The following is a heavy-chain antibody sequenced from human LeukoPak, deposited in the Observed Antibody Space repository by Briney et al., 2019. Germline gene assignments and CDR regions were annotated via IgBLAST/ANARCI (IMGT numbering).Heavy chain of an antibody. V-gene: IGHV3-43*02. CDR2: ISGDGGST. Sequence: GGSLRLSCAAPGLMFDDSAIHWVRQAPGKGLEWVSLISGDGGSTFYADSVKGRFTISRDKSKNSLYLQMNSLRSDDTALYYWARESESSGWYDYWGQGTLVTVSS. D-gene: IGHD6-19*01. J-gene: IGHJ4*02. CDR1: GLMFDDSA. CDR3: ARESESSGWYDY.